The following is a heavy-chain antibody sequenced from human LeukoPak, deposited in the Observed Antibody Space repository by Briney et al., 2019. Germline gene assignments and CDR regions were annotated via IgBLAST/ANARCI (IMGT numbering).Heavy chain of an antibody. D-gene: IGHD3-22*01. CDR1: GFTFTNYA. J-gene: IGHJ4*02. CDR3: AKVRYDSSGYQSPYFDY. CDR2: ISGSGGST. V-gene: IGHV3-23*01. Sequence: GGSLRLSCAASGFTFTNYAMSWVRQAPGKGLEWVSGISGSGGSTYYADSVKGRFTISRDNSKNTLYLQMNSLRAEDTAVYYCAKVRYDSSGYQSPYFDYWGQGTLVTVSS.